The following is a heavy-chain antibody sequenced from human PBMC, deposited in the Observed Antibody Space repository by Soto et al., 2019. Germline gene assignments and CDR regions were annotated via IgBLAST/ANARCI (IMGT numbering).Heavy chain of an antibody. Sequence: GGSLTLSCAASGFIFSTSAMNWVRQAPGKGLEWVSSISVSGGRIYYADSVKGRFTISRDNSKNTLYLQMNSLRAEDTAVYYCAKNAGGTECFSHLDYWGQGALVTVSS. D-gene: IGHD2-21*01. CDR2: ISVSGGRI. CDR3: AKNAGGTECFSHLDY. CDR1: GFIFSTSA. J-gene: IGHJ4*02. V-gene: IGHV3-23*01.